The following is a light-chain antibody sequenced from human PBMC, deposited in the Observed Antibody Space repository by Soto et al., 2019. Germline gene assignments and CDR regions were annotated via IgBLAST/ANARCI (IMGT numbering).Light chain of an antibody. CDR2: DAS. Sequence: EIVLTQSPGTLSLSPGETATLSCRASQSLTTDYLGWYQQKPGQAPRLLIYDASSRATGIPDRFSGGGSGTDFSLTISRLEPEDFEVYYCQQYADSPFTFGPGTKVDVK. V-gene: IGKV3-20*01. J-gene: IGKJ3*01. CDR3: QQYADSPFT. CDR1: QSLTTDY.